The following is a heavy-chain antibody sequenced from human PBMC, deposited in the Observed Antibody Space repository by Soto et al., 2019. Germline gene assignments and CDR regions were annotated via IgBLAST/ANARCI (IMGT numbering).Heavy chain of an antibody. D-gene: IGHD1-1*01. CDR1: GFTFSSYA. CDR2: INGSGSST. CDR3: ARNLNGYGNWDY. V-gene: IGHV3-23*01. J-gene: IGHJ4*02. Sequence: GGSLRLSCAASGFTFSSYAMSWVRQAPGGGLEWVSAINGSGSSTYYADSVKGRFTISRDNAKNTLYLQMNNLSPEDTAVYYCARNLNGYGNWDYWGQGNLVTVSS.